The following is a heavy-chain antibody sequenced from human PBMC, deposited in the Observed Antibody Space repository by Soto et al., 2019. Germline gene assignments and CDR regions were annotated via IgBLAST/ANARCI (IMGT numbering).Heavy chain of an antibody. CDR1: GYTFTNND. D-gene: IGHD5-18*01. V-gene: IGHV1-8*02. J-gene: IGHJ5*02. CDR2: MNPGSGDT. CDR3: ARMESFGSLNWFDP. Sequence: ASVKVSCKASGYTFTNNDVSWVRQATGQGLEWMGWMNPGSGDTGYAQKFQGRVTMTRDISIATAYMELNSLTSEDTAIYYCARMESFGSLNWFDPWAQGTLVPVSS.